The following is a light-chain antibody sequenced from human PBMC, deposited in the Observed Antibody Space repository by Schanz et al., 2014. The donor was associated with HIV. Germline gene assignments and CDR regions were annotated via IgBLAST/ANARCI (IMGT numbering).Light chain of an antibody. CDR2: GAS. CDR3: QQYGSSPWT. V-gene: IGKV3-20*01. Sequence: ELVMTQSPATLSVSPGERATLSCRASQSVSSSYLAWYQQKPGQAPRLLIYGASTRVTGIPARFSGSGSGTDFTLTISTLEPEDVAVYYCQQYGSSPWTFGQGTKVEIK. J-gene: IGKJ1*01. CDR1: QSVSSSY.